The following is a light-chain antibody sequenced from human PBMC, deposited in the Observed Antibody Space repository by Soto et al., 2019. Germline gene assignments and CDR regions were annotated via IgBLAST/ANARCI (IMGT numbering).Light chain of an antibody. CDR2: GAS. CDR3: QQGHNSPLT. Sequence: EIVMTQSPATLSVSPGERATLSCRASQSISSELAWYQQKPGQPPRLLIYGASTRATGVPARFTGSGSGSEFTLTISGLQSEDFAVYYCQQGHNSPLTFGQGTRLEI. CDR1: QSISSE. J-gene: IGKJ2*01. V-gene: IGKV3-15*01.